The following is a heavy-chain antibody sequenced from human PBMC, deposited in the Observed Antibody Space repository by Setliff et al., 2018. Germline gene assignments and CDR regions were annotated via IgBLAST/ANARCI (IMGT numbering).Heavy chain of an antibody. Sequence: GGSLRLSCAASGFTFSGSVMYWVRQASGKGLEWVGRIRSKSDSYATIYAASVRGRFTISRDDSKNTAYLQMNSLRVEDTALYYGARDGNSWNDLDYWGHGTLVTVSS. J-gene: IGHJ4*01. V-gene: IGHV3-73*01. CDR1: GFTFSGSV. CDR2: IRSKSDSYAT. D-gene: IGHD1-20*01. CDR3: ARDGNSWNDLDY.